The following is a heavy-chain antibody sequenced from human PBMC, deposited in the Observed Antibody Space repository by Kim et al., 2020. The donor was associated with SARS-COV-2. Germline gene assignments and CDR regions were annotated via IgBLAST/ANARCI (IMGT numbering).Heavy chain of an antibody. J-gene: IGHJ4*02. V-gene: IGHV4-59*09. CDR3: ARGSGYYTPLDY. D-gene: IGHD3-3*01. Sequence: NYNPSLKSRVTISVDTSKNQFSLKLSSVTAADTAVYYCARGSGYYTPLDYWGQGTLVTVSS.